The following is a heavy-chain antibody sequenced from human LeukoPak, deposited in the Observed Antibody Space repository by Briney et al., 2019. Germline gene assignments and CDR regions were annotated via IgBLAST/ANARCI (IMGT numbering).Heavy chain of an antibody. V-gene: IGHV3-11*01. J-gene: IGHJ3*02. Sequence: GGSLRLSCAASGFTFSDYYMSWIRQAPGKGLEWVSYISSSGSTIYYADSVKGRFTISRDNAKNSLYLQMNSLRAEDTAVYYCARRLWFGDFDAFDIWGQGTMVTVSS. CDR2: ISSSGSTI. CDR1: GFTFSDYY. D-gene: IGHD3-10*01. CDR3: ARRLWFGDFDAFDI.